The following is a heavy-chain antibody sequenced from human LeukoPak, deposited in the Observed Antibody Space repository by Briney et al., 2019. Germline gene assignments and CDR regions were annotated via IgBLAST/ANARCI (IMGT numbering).Heavy chain of an antibody. Sequence: GRSLRLSCAASGFTFSSYWMSWVRQAPGKGLEWVANIKHDGSDKNYVDSVKGRFTISRDNAKNSVYLQMNSLRAEDTAVYYCARDIAMAGDDYWGQGTLVTVSS. CDR2: IKHDGSDK. CDR3: ARDIAMAGDDY. J-gene: IGHJ4*02. D-gene: IGHD6-19*01. V-gene: IGHV3-7*04. CDR1: GFTFSSYW.